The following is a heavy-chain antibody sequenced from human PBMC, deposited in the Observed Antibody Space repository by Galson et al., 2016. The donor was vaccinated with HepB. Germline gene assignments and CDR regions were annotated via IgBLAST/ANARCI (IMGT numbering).Heavy chain of an antibody. D-gene: IGHD4-17*01. J-gene: IGHJ4*02. V-gene: IGHV3-21*01. Sequence: SLRLSCAVSGFTLSSYSMNWVRQAPGKGLEWVSTISSDSRFISYADSVKGRFTISRDNAKDSLDLQMNNLRVEDSGVYYRARGAVTTVTTVWGQGTLVTVSS. CDR3: ARGAVTTVTTV. CDR2: ISSDSRFI. CDR1: GFTLSSYS.